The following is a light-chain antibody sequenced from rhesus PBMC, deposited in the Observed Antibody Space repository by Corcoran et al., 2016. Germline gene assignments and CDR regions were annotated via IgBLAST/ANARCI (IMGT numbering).Light chain of an antibody. Sequence: QSAPTQPPSVSGSPGQSDTISCTGTSSDIGDYNYVSWYQQHPGKAPKLMIYGVSNRPSGVSDRFSGSKSGNTASLTISGLQAEDETDYYCCSYTTSSTLVFGSGTKLTVL. J-gene: IGLJ6*01. CDR2: GVS. V-gene: IGLV2S7*01. CDR1: SSDIGDYNY. CDR3: CSYTTSSTLV.